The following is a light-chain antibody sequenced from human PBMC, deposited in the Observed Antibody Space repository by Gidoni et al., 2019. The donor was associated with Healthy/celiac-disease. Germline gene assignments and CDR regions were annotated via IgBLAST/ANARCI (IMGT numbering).Light chain of an antibody. CDR1: SSDVGGYNY. V-gene: IGLV2-14*03. J-gene: IGLJ2*01. CDR2: DVS. Sequence: QSALTHPASVSGSPGQSITISCTGPSSDVGGYNYVSWYQQHPGKAPKLMIYDVSNRPSGVSNRFSGSKSGNTASLTISGLQAEDAADYYCSSYTSSSTLVFGGGTKLTVL. CDR3: SSYTSSSTLV.